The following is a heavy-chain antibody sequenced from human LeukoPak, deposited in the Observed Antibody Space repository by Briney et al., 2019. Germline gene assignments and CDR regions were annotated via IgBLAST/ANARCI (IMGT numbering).Heavy chain of an antibody. J-gene: IGHJ4*02. Sequence: SETLSLTCAVYGGSFSGYYWSWIRQPPGKGLEWIGEINHSGSTNYNPSLKSRVTISVDTSKNQFFLKLSSVTAADTAVYYCASAPDSSSLDFDYWGQGTLVTVSS. D-gene: IGHD6-6*01. CDR1: GGSFSGYY. V-gene: IGHV4-34*01. CDR2: INHSGST. CDR3: ASAPDSSSLDFDY.